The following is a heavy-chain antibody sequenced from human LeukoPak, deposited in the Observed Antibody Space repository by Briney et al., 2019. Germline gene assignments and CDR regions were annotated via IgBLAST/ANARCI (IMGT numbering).Heavy chain of an antibody. D-gene: IGHD5-18*01. V-gene: IGHV3-74*01. J-gene: IGHJ4*02. CDR2: INSDGSST. CDR3: ARAWTGYSYGDY. CDR1: GFTFSSYW. Sequence: GGSLRLPCADSGFTFSSYWMHWVHQAPGKGLVWVSRINSDGSSTSYADSVKGRFTISRDNAKNSLYLQMNSLRAEDTAVYYCARAWTGYSYGDYWGQGTLVTVSS.